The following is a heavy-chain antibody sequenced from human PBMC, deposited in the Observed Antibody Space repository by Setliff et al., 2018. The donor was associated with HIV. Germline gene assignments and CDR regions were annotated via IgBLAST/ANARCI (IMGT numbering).Heavy chain of an antibody. V-gene: IGHV5-51*01. CDR3: ARQPTDTSGYNNWFDS. J-gene: IGHJ5*01. CDR1: GYIFGLYW. CDR2: IYPGDSEA. Sequence: GESLKISCKGSGYIFGLYWIAWVRQMPGKGLEWMGIIYPGDSEARYSPSFQGQVTMSADKSINTAYPQWNSLKASDTAMYYCARQPTDTSGYNNWFDSWGQGTLVTVSS. D-gene: IGHD3-3*01.